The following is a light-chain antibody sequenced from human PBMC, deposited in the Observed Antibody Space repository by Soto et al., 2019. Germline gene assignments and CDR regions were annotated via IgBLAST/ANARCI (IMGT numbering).Light chain of an antibody. CDR1: NSNIGSNT. CDR3: AAWDDSLSGVV. CDR2: SNN. Sequence: QSVLTQPPSASRTPGLRVTISCSGSNSNIGSNTVNWYHQLPGTAPKLLIYSNNQRPSGVPDRFSGSKSGTSASLVISGLQSDDEADYYCAAWDDSLSGVVFGGGTQLTVL. V-gene: IGLV1-44*01. J-gene: IGLJ2*01.